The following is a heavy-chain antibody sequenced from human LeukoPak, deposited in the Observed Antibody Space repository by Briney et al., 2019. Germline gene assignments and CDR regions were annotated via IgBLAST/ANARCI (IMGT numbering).Heavy chain of an antibody. D-gene: IGHD5-12*01. CDR3: ARQRYSGYDRSGFDY. CDR1: GYSFTSYW. J-gene: IGHJ4*02. V-gene: IGHV5-51*01. Sequence: ASVKVSCKGSGYSFTSYWIGWVRQMPGKGLEWMGIIYPGDSDTRYSPSFQGQVTISADKSISTAYLQWSSLKASDTAMYYCARQRYSGYDRSGFDYWGQGTLVTVSS. CDR2: IYPGDSDT.